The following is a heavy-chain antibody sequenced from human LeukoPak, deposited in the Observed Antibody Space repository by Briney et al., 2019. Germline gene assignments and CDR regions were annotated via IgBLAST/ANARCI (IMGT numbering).Heavy chain of an antibody. J-gene: IGHJ5*02. CDR3: ARSVVATIDWFDP. CDR1: GYTFTGRY. Sequence: ASVKVSCKASGYTFTGRYMHWVRQAPGQGLEWTGWINPNTGDTNYAQKFQGRVTMTRATSISTAYMELSRLRSDDTAVYYCARSVVATIDWFDPWGQGTLVTVSS. V-gene: IGHV1-2*02. D-gene: IGHD5-12*01. CDR2: INPNTGDT.